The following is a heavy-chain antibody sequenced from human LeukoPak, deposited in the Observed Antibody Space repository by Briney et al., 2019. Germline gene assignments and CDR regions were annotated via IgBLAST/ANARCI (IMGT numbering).Heavy chain of an antibody. V-gene: IGHV3-23*01. D-gene: IGHD2-15*01. CDR2: ISGSGGST. Sequence: GGSLRLYCAASGFTFSSYAMSWVRQAPGKGLEWFSAISGSGGSTYYADSVKGRFTISRDNSKNTLYLQMNSLRAEDTAVYYCAKASTGYCSGGSCYSFDYWGQGTLVTVSS. CDR1: GFTFSSYA. CDR3: AKASTGYCSGGSCYSFDY. J-gene: IGHJ4*02.